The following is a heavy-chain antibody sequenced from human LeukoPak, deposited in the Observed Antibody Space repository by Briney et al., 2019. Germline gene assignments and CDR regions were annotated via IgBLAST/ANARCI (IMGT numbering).Heavy chain of an antibody. CDR2: ISGGVDHT. D-gene: IGHD3-10*01. CDR1: GFTFSSYA. CDR3: AKSSSITVTGDAFDI. Sequence: QPGGSLRLSCAASGFTFSSYAMSWVRQAPGQGLEWVLAISGGVDHTYYPDSVKGRLTISRDNSKNTLHLQMSSLRAEDTAVYYCAKSSSITVTGDAFDIWGQGTMVTVSS. V-gene: IGHV3-23*01. J-gene: IGHJ3*02.